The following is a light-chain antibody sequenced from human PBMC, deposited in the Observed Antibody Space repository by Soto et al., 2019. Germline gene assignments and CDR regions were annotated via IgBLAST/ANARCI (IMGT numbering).Light chain of an antibody. V-gene: IGKV1-5*03. Sequence: DIQMTQSPSTLSASVGDRVTITCRASQTISSWLAWYQQKPGKAPKFLIYKASRLESGVPSRFSGSGSGTEFTLTISSLQPDDSATYYCQQYNNYPLTFGQGTKLEIK. CDR1: QTISSW. CDR2: KAS. J-gene: IGKJ2*01. CDR3: QQYNNYPLT.